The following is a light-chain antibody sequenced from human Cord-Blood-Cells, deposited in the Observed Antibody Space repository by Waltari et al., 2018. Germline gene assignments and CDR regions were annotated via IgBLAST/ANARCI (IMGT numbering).Light chain of an antibody. CDR2: GAS. CDR1: QSVSSSY. Sequence: DIVLTQSPGTLSLSPGERATLSCRASQSVSSSYLAWYQQKPGQAPRLLIYGASSRATGIPDRFSGRGSGTDFTLTISRLEPEDFAVYYCQQYGSSPFGQGTRLEIK. CDR3: QQYGSSP. J-gene: IGKJ5*01. V-gene: IGKV3-20*01.